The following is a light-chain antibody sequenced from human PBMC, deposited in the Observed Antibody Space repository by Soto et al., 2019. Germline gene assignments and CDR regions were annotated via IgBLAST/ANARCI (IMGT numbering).Light chain of an antibody. V-gene: IGKV1-9*01. CDR1: QDISSY. CDR2: AAS. Sequence: DILLTQSPSFLSASVGDRVTITCRTSQDISSYLAWYQQKPGKAPQLLISAASTLKSGVPYRFSGSGYRTEFTLTISSLQPEDFPTYYCQQLKSYTLSFGGGTKVEI. CDR3: QQLKSYTLS. J-gene: IGKJ4*01.